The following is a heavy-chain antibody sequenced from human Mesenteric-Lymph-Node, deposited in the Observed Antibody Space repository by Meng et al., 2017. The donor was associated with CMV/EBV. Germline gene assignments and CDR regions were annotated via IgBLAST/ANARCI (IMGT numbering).Heavy chain of an antibody. D-gene: IGHD1-26*01. CDR3: AKDTLLMGASGTYDY. J-gene: IGHJ4*02. Sequence: GGSLRLSCAASGFTFGTFAMHWVRQAPGKGLEWVAVISYDGNNKYYADSVKGRFTISRDNSKNTLYLQMNSLRAEDTAVYYCAKDTLLMGASGTYDYWGQGTLVTVSS. CDR1: GFTFGTFA. CDR2: ISYDGNNK. V-gene: IGHV3-30-3*02.